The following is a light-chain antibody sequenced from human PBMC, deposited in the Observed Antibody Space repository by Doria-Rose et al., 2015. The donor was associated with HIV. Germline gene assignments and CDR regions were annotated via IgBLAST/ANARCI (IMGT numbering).Light chain of an antibody. J-gene: IGLJ2*01. Sequence: ASVSGSPGQSITISCTGTSSDVGYYKYVSWYQQYPGKAPKLIISDVTKRPSGVSDRFSGSKSGNMASLTISGLQAEDEAEYFCSSYTSGTSFVFGGGTRLTV. CDR1: SSDVGYYKY. CDR3: SSYTSGTSFV. V-gene: IGLV2-14*03. CDR2: DVT.